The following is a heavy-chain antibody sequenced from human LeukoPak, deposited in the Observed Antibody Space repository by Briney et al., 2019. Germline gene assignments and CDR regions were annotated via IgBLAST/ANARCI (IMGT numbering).Heavy chain of an antibody. D-gene: IGHD3-10*01. CDR2: SHNDGNSV. V-gene: IGHV3-74*01. Sequence: GGSLRLSCAASGFTFNRYWMHWVRQVPGKKVVWVSHSHNDGNSVSYADSVKGRLTVSRDNAKNTLYLQMNRLRAEDTAVYYCVRHNYGYDYWGQGTLVTVSS. J-gene: IGHJ4*02. CDR3: VRHNYGYDY. CDR1: GFTFNRYW.